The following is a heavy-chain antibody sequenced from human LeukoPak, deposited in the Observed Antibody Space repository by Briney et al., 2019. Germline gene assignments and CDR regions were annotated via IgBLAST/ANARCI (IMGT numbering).Heavy chain of an antibody. V-gene: IGHV1-24*01. CDR3: ARAGGNRNYYYYGMDV. CDR2: FDPEDGET. CDR1: GYTLTELS. D-gene: IGHD1-14*01. J-gene: IGHJ6*02. Sequence: ASVKVSCKVSGYTLTELSMHWVRQAPGKGLEWMGGFDPEDGETIYAQKFQGRVTITADESTSTAYMELSSLRSEDTAVYYCARAGGNRNYYYYGMDVWGQGTTVTVSS.